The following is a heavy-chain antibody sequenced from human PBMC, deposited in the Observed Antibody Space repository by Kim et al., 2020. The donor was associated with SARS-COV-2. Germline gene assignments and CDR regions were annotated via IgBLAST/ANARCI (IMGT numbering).Heavy chain of an antibody. CDR3: ARDGERGYYVY. J-gene: IGHJ4*02. V-gene: IGHV4-4*02. CDR2: T. Sequence: TNYTPSLKSPVTMSVDKSKNQFSLRLSSVTAADTAVYYCARDGERGYYVYWGQGTLVTVSS. D-gene: IGHD3-16*01.